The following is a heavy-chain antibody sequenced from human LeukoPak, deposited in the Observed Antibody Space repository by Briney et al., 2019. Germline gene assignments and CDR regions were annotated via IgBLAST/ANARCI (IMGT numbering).Heavy chain of an antibody. D-gene: IGHD5-18*01. Sequence: SETLSLTCAVSGGSISSYYWSWIRQPAGKGLEWIGRIYTSGSTNYNPSLKSRVTMTVVPPKNQFSLELRSVTAADRAVYYCARERLQLASPLHYWGQGTLVSV. CDR2: IYTSGST. V-gene: IGHV4-4*07. CDR1: GGSISSYY. J-gene: IGHJ4*02. CDR3: ARERLQLASPLHY.